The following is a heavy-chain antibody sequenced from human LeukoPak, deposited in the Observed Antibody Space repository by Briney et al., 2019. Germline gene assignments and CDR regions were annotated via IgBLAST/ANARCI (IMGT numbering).Heavy chain of an antibody. J-gene: IGHJ3*02. CDR3: ARVQNYDILTGYRLRAFDI. V-gene: IGHV4-31*03. D-gene: IGHD3-9*01. CDR2: FYYSWST. CDR1: GCSISSGGYY. Sequence: SQTLSLTCTVSGCSISSGGYYWSWIRQHPGKGLEWIGYFYYSWSTYYNPSLKSRVTISVDTSKNQFSLKLSSVTAADTAVYYCARVQNYDILTGYRLRAFDIWGQGTMVTVSS.